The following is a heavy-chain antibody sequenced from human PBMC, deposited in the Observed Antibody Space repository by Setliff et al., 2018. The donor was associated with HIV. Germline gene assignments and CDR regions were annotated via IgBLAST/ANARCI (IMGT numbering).Heavy chain of an antibody. V-gene: IGHV4-30-4*08. J-gene: IGHJ4*02. Sequence: SETLSLTCTVSGASVSNGDYYWSWIRQTPGKGLEWIGYIYYIGSTYYNSSLKSRLTISADTSKHQFPLRLRSVTAADTAKYYCVRFGAADGMGGGHWGPGALVTVSS. CDR1: GASVSNGDYY. CDR2: IYYIGST. D-gene: IGHD6-13*01. CDR3: VRFGAADGMGGGH.